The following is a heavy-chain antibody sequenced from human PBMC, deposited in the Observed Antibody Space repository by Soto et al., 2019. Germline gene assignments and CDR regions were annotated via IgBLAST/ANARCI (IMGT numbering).Heavy chain of an antibody. CDR2: INHSGST. Sequence: SETLSLTYAGSGGSFSRYYWSGIRQPPGKGLEWIGEINHSGSTNYNPSLKSRVTISVDTSKNQFSLKLSSVTAADTAVYYCARSPPNILFMVCAGYYYDRLAVCGPRTSVPGSS. J-gene: IGHJ6*02. V-gene: IGHV4-34*01. D-gene: IGHD2-8*01. CDR3: ARSPPNILFMVCAGYYYDRLAV. CDR1: GGSFSRYY.